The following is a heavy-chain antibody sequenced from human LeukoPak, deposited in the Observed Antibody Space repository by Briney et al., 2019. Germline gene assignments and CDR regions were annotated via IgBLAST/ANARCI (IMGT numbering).Heavy chain of an antibody. J-gene: IGHJ4*02. V-gene: IGHV1-2*02. D-gene: IGHD2-2*01. Sequence: ASVKVSCKASGGSFSSYAFSWVRQAPGQGLEWMGWINANRGGTNYAQRFQGRVTMTRDTSITTAYMELSRLKSDDTAVYYCARRYCSSTSCYYFDYWGQGTLVTVSS. CDR3: ARRYCSSTSCYYFDY. CDR2: INANRGGT. CDR1: GGSFSSYA.